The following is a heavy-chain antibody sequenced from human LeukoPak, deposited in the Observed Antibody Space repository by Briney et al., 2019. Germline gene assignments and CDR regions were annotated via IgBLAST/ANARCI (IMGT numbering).Heavy chain of an antibody. Sequence: GGSLRLSCAGSGFTFSKYWLHWVRQAPGKGLVWVSRINTDGSDTSYADSVKGRFTISRDNAKNTLYLQMSRLRAEDTAVYYCARVESGSCSNTRCRNIDYWGQGTLVTVSS. J-gene: IGHJ4*02. CDR2: INTDGSDT. V-gene: IGHV3-74*01. CDR3: ARVESGSCSNTRCRNIDY. CDR1: GFTFSKYW. D-gene: IGHD2-2*01.